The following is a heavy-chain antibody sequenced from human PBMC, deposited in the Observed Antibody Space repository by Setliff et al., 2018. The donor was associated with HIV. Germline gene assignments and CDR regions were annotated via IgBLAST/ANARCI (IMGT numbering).Heavy chain of an antibody. Sequence: SVKVSCKASGGTFSSYITAWVRRAPGQGLEWMGGIHPIFGTTNYARDFMGRVSITADESTNTVYMELSSLRSDDSAIYYCARGIPRGTVFGVVGYFDYWGQGAPVTVSS. J-gene: IGHJ4*02. CDR1: GGTFSSYI. CDR2: IHPIFGTT. V-gene: IGHV1-69*13. CDR3: ARGIPRGTVFGVVGYFDY. D-gene: IGHD3-3*01.